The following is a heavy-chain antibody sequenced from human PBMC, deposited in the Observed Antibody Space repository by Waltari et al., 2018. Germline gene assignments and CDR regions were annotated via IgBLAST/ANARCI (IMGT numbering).Heavy chain of an antibody. V-gene: IGHV4-39*01. CDR2: IYYSGST. CDR1: GGSIRSSSYY. CDR3: ARHKAAVDAFDI. Sequence: QLQLQESGPGLVKPSETLSLTCTVSGGSIRSSSYYWGWIRHPPGKGLEWIGSIYYSGSTYYNPSLKSRVTISVDTSKNQFALKLSSVTAADTAVYYCARHKAAVDAFDIWGQGTMVTVSS. J-gene: IGHJ3*02.